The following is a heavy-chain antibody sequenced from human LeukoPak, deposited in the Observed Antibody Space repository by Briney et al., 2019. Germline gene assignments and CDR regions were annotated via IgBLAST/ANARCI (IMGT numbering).Heavy chain of an antibody. CDR3: AKGDSGYYVRAFDY. Sequence: GGSLRLSCAASGFTFGSYWMNWVRQAPGKGLEWVANINYDGSEKYYVDSVKDRFTISRDNAKNSLYLQMNSLRAEDTALYYCAKGDSGYYVRAFDYWGQGTLVTVSS. CDR1: GFTFGSYW. J-gene: IGHJ4*02. D-gene: IGHD3-22*01. V-gene: IGHV3-7*03. CDR2: INYDGSEK.